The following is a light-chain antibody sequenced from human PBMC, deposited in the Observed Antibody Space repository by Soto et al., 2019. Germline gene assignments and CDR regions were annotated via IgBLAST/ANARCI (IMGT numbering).Light chain of an antibody. CDR2: AAS. J-gene: IGKJ1*01. CDR3: QQLSSYPRT. V-gene: IGKV1-9*01. Sequence: DIQLTXSPSXLSXSVGDRVTITCRASQDISRYLAWYQQKPGKAPNLLIYAASTLQSGVPSRFSGSGSGTEFTLTISSLQPEDFATYYCQQLSSYPRTFGQGTKVEIK. CDR1: QDISRY.